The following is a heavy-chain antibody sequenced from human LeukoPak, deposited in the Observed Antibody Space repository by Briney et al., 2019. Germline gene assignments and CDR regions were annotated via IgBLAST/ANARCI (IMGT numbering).Heavy chain of an antibody. D-gene: IGHD3-10*01. J-gene: IGHJ4*02. CDR3: ATRRGYYGSGSSYYFDY. CDR1: GFTFDDYG. V-gene: IGHV3-20*04. CDR2: INWNGGST. Sequence: GSLRLSCAASGFTFDDYGMSWVRQAPGKGLEWVSGINWNGGSTGYADSVKGRFTISRDNAKNSLYLQMNSLRAEGTALYYCATRRGYYGSGSSYYFDYWGQGTLVTVSS.